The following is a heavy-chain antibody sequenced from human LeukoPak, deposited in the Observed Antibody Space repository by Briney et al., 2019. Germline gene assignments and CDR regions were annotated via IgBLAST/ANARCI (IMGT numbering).Heavy chain of an antibody. CDR3: AREGGSYHFDY. CDR2: IYYSGST. V-gene: IGHV4-59*01. J-gene: IGHJ4*02. D-gene: IGHD1-26*01. CDR1: DGSISSYY. Sequence: SETLSLTCTVSDGSISSYYWSWIRQPPGKGLEWIGYIYYSGSTNYNPSLKSRVTISVDTSKNQFSPKLSSVTAADTAVYYCAREGGSYHFDYGGQGTLVTVSS.